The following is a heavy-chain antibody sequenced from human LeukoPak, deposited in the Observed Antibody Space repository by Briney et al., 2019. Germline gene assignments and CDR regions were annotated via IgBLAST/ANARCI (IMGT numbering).Heavy chain of an antibody. V-gene: IGHV3-21*01. D-gene: IGHD3-22*01. Sequence: GGSLRLSCAASGFTFSSYSMNWVRQAPGKGLEWVSSISSSSSYIYYADSVKGRFTISRDNAKNSLYLQMNSLRAEDTAVYYCARDTFYDRAFDIWGQGTMVTVSS. CDR2: ISSSSSYI. CDR3: ARDTFYDRAFDI. J-gene: IGHJ3*02. CDR1: GFTFSSYS.